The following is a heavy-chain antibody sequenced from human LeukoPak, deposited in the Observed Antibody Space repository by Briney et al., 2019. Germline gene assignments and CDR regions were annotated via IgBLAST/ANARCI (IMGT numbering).Heavy chain of an antibody. D-gene: IGHD5-18*01. CDR3: ARDKPVRNSYGSVFDY. CDR1: GFTFSTYW. CDR2: IKEDGSEK. V-gene: IGHV3-7*05. Sequence: GGSLRLSCAASGFTFSTYWMSWVRQAPGKGLEWVANIKEDGSEKYYVDSVKGRFTISRDYAKNSLYLQMNSLRAEDTAVYYCARDKPVRNSYGSVFDYWGQGTLVTVSS. J-gene: IGHJ4*02.